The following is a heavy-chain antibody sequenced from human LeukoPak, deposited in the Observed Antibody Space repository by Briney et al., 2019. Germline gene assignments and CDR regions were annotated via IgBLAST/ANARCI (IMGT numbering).Heavy chain of an antibody. CDR1: GYTFTSYG. J-gene: IGHJ5*02. CDR3: ARRYCSSTSCDNWFDP. V-gene: IGHV1-18*01. D-gene: IGHD2-2*01. CDR2: ISAYNGNT. Sequence: ASVKVSCKASGYTFTSYGSSWVRQAPGQGLEWMGWISAYNGNTNYAQKLQGRVTMTTDTSTSTAYMELRSLRSDDTAVYYCARRYCSSTSCDNWFDPWGQGTLVTVSS.